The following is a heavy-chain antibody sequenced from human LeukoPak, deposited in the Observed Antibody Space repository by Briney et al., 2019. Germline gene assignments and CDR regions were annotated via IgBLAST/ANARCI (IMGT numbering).Heavy chain of an antibody. CDR3: ARVIGDYDFWSGYYWFDP. D-gene: IGHD3-3*01. CDR1: GYTFTGYY. CDR2: INPNSGGT. V-gene: IGHV1-2*02. J-gene: IGHJ5*02. Sequence: ASVKVSCKASGYTFTGYYMHWVRQAPGQGLEWMGWINPNSGGTNYAQKFQGRVTMTRDTSISTAYMELSRLRSDDTAVYYCARVIGDYDFWSGYYWFDPRGQGTLVTVSS.